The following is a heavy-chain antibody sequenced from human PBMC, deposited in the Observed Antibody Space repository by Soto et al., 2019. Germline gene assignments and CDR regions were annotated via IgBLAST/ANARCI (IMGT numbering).Heavy chain of an antibody. Sequence: PGESLKISCQGSGYNFSKYWIGWVRQMPGKGLEWMGNIYPGDSETRNSPSLQGQVTLSADKSINTAYLHFSSLKASDTAMYYCARPLGPGAFEIWGQGTMVTVS. D-gene: IGHD3-16*02. CDR3: ARPLGPGAFEI. CDR2: IYPGDSET. V-gene: IGHV5-51*01. J-gene: IGHJ3*02. CDR1: GYNFSKYW.